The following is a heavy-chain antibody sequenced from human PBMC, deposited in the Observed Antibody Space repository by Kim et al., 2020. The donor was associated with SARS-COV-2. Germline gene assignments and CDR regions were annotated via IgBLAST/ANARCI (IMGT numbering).Heavy chain of an antibody. CDR3: TRGPGGSGFSCYYWFDP. D-gene: IGHD3-3*01. V-gene: IGHV1-8*01. CDR2: MNPNSGNT. Sequence: ASVKVSCKASGYTFTSYDINWVRQATGQGLEWMGWMNPNSGNTGYAQKFQGRFTMTRNNSIRTAYMELGSLRSEDTALYYCTRGPGGSGFSCYYWFDPWG. CDR1: GYTFTSYD. J-gene: IGHJ5*02.